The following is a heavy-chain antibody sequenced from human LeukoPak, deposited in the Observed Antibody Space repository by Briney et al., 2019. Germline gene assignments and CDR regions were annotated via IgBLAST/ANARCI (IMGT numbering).Heavy chain of an antibody. Sequence: ASVKVSCKACVYTFTSYDINWVRQGTGQGLEWMGWMNPNSGNTGYAQKFQGRLTITRNTSIGTAYLELSSLRSEDTAVYYCARGASRSFDYWGQGTLVTVSS. J-gene: IGHJ4*02. V-gene: IGHV1-8*03. D-gene: IGHD6-6*01. CDR1: VYTFTSYD. CDR3: ARGASRSFDY. CDR2: MNPNSGNT.